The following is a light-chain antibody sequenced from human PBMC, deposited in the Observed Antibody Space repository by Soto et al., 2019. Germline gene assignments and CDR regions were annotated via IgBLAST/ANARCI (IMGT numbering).Light chain of an antibody. CDR3: QQYGSSPLT. J-gene: IGKJ4*01. Sequence: EIVLTQSPATLSLSPGERATLSFMASQSVSRYLAWYQQKPGQAPRLLISDTSNRATGIPDRFSGSGSGTDFTLTISRLEPDDSAIYYCQQYGSSPLTFGGGTKVDI. V-gene: IGKV3-20*01. CDR2: DTS. CDR1: QSVSRY.